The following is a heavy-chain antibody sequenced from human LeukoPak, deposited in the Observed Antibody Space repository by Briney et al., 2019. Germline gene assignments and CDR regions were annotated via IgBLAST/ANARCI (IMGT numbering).Heavy chain of an antibody. CDR2: MNPNSGNT. Sequence: ASVNVSCKASGYTFTSYDINWVRQATGRGREWMGWMNPNSGNTGYAQKFQGRVTMNRNTSISTAYMELSSLRSEDTAVYYCARGPAVAGKGLDYWGQGTLVTVSS. D-gene: IGHD6-19*01. V-gene: IGHV1-8*01. CDR3: ARGPAVAGKGLDY. CDR1: GYTFTSYD. J-gene: IGHJ4*02.